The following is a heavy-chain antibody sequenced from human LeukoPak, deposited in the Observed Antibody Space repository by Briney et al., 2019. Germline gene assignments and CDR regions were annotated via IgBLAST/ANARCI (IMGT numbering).Heavy chain of an antibody. V-gene: IGHV5-51*01. CDR2: IYPGDSDT. CDR3: ARYYGGNTFDI. J-gene: IGHJ3*02. CDR1: GYSFTDYW. D-gene: IGHD3-10*01. Sequence: GESLKISCKASGYSFTDYWIGWVRQMRGKGLEWVGLIYPGDSDTRYSPSFQGQVTMSADKSISTSYLQWSSVKASDTAMYYCARYYGGNTFDIWGQGTMVTVSS.